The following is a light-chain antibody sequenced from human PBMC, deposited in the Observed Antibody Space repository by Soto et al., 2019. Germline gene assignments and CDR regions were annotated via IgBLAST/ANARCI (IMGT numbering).Light chain of an antibody. CDR2: WAS. Sequence: DFVMTQSPDSLAVSLGERATVNCKSSQSVLSRTDNKNYLAWYQQKAGQPPKLVIRWASTREPGVPDRFSGSGSGTDFTLTISSLQAEDVAVYFCQQYYGTPITSGQGTRLEIK. CDR1: QSVLSRTDNKNY. CDR3: QQYYGTPIT. J-gene: IGKJ5*01. V-gene: IGKV4-1*01.